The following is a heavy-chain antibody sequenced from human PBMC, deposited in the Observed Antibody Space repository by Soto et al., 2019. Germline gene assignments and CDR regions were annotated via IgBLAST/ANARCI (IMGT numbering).Heavy chain of an antibody. D-gene: IGHD6-19*01. Sequence: SETLSVTCAVSGGYISSYYWSWIRKPPGKGLEWIGYIYYSGSTNYNPSLKSRVAISVDTSKNQFSLKLSSVTAADTAVYYCARRIAVAGTAADYFDYWGQGTLVTVSS. V-gene: IGHV4-59*08. CDR2: IYYSGST. CDR3: ARRIAVAGTAADYFDY. J-gene: IGHJ4*02. CDR1: GGYISSYY.